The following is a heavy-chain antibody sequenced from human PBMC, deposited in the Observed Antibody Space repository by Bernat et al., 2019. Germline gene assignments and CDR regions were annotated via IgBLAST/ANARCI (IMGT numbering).Heavy chain of an antibody. J-gene: IGHJ4*02. CDR2: ISSSSSYA. CDR3: ARGAVAGHFDY. D-gene: IGHD6-19*01. CDR1: GFTFSDYY. Sequence: QVQLVESGGGLVKPGGSLRLSCAASGFTFSDYYMSWIRQAPGKGLEWVSYISSSSSYANYADSVKGRFTISIDNAKNSLYLQMNSLRAEDTAVYYCARGAVAGHFDYWGQGTLVTVSS. V-gene: IGHV3-11*05.